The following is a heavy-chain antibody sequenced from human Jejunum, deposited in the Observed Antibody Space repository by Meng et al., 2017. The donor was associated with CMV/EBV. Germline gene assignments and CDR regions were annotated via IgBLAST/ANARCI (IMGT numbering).Heavy chain of an antibody. CDR1: GFTLTNYA. CDR2: ISYDGTNK. V-gene: IGHV3-30*04. CDR3: ARGGYSGNFDY. Sequence: CAASGFTLTNYAVHWVRQAPGKGLEWVTLISYDGTNKYFADSVKGRFTISRDNAKNSLYLQMNSLRAEDTAVYYCARGGYSGNFDYWGQGTLVTVSS. D-gene: IGHD1-26*01. J-gene: IGHJ4*02.